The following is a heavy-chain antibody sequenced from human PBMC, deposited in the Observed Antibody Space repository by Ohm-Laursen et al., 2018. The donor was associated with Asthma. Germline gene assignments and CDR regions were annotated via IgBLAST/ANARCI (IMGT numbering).Heavy chain of an antibody. Sequence: SLRLSCSASGFTFEDYAMHWVRQAPGKGLEWVSGISWNSGGIGYADSVKGRFTISRDNAKNSLYLQMDSLGPEDTALYYCAKDVKAYYGSGSYYAYHGMDVWGLGTTVTVSS. CDR1: GFTFEDYA. CDR3: AKDVKAYYGSGSYYAYHGMDV. CDR2: ISWNSGGI. D-gene: IGHD3-10*01. V-gene: IGHV3-9*01. J-gene: IGHJ6*02.